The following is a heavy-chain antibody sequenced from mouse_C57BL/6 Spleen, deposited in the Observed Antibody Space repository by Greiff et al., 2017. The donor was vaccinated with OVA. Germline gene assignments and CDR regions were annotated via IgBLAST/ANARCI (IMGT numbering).Heavy chain of an antibody. Sequence: SGAELMKPGASVKLSCKATGYTFTGYWLEWLQQRPGHGLEWIGEILPGSGSTNYNEKVKGKATFTADTSANTAYMQLSRLTTEDSAIYYCAREGESSYYARDYWGQGTSVTVSA. J-gene: IGHJ4*01. V-gene: IGHV1-9*01. CDR2: ILPGSGST. CDR3: AREGESSYYARDY. CDR1: GYTFTGYW.